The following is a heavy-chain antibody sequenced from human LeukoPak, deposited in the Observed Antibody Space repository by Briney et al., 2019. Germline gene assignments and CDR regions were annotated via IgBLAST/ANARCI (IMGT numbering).Heavy chain of an antibody. D-gene: IGHD3-22*01. CDR2: ISGRGGNT. J-gene: IGHJ5*01. Sequence: GGSLRLSYAASGLTFNNYALTWIRQAPGQGLEWVSSISGRGGNTYYADSVKGRFTISRDDSKNTLFLQMNSLRAEDTAVYYCATGYSDSLRSPLDSWGQGTLVTVSS. V-gene: IGHV3-23*01. CDR3: ATGYSDSLRSPLDS. CDR1: GLTFNNYA.